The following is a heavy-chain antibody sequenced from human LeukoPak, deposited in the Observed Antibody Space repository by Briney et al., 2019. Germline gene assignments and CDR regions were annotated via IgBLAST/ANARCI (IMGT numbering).Heavy chain of an antibody. J-gene: IGHJ4*02. CDR1: GGSFSGYY. Sequence: PSETLSLTCAVYGGSFSGYYWSWIRQPPGKGLEWIGEINHSGSTNYNPSLKSRVTISVDTSKNQFSLKLSSVTAADRAVYYCARGGGGPDYWGQGTLVTVSS. CDR3: ARGGGGPDY. D-gene: IGHD3-10*01. V-gene: IGHV4-34*01. CDR2: INHSGST.